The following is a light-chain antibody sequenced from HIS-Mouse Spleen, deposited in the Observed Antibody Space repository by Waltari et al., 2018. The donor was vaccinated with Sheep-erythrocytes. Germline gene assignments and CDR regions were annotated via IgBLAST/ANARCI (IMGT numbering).Light chain of an antibody. CDR3: SSYAGSNNWV. J-gene: IGLJ3*02. CDR1: SSDVGGYNY. CDR2: EVS. Sequence: QSALTQPPSASGSPGQSVTISCTGTSSDVGGYNYVPWYQQAPGKAPKPRNYEVSKRPSGVPDRFSGSRAGDTASLTVSGLQAEDEADYYCSSYAGSNNWVFGGGTKLTVL. V-gene: IGLV2-8*01.